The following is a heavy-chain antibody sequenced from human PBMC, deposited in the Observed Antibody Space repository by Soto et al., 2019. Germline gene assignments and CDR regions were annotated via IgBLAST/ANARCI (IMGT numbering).Heavy chain of an antibody. CDR3: ARRSPSYCDATTYANRVLINL. CDR2: AYYNCFT. D-gene: IGHD3-22*01. V-gene: IGHV4-59*11. Sequence: SETLSLTCTVSGASISSHYWNWIRQCPGEGLESIGYAYYNCFTLYNPSLKSRVTISIDTPKNQFSLKVNSVTAGDTADYYCARRSPSYCDATTYANRVLINLWREATLVTFCS. J-gene: IGHJ4*02. CDR1: GASISSHY.